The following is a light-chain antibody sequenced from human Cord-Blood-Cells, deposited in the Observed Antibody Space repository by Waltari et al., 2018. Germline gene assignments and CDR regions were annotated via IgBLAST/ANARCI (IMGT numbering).Light chain of an antibody. CDR2: EGS. CDR3: CSYAGSSTYV. V-gene: IGLV2-23*01. J-gene: IGLJ1*01. Sequence: QSALTQPASVSGSPGQSITISCTGTGSSVGSYNLVSWYQQHPGKAPKLMIYEGSKRPSGVSNRFSGSKSGNTASLTISGLQAEDEADYYCCSYAGSSTYVFGTGTKVTVL. CDR1: GSSVGSYNL.